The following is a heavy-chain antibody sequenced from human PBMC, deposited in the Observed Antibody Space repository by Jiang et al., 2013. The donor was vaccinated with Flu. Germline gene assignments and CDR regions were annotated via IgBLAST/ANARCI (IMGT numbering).Heavy chain of an antibody. CDR3: ARDLSPGQAVAGTDGAFDI. Sequence: LVESGGGVVQPGRSLRLSCAASGFTFSSYGMHWVRQAPGKGLERVAVIWYDGSNKYYADSVKGRFTISRDNSKNTLYLQMNSLRAEDTAVYYCARDLSPGQAVAGTDGAFDIWGQGTMVTVSS. V-gene: IGHV3-33*01. J-gene: IGHJ3*02. CDR2: IWYDGSNK. D-gene: IGHD6-19*01. CDR1: GFTFSSYG.